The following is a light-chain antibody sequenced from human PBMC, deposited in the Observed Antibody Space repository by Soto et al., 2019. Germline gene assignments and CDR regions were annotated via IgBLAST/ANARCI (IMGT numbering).Light chain of an antibody. CDR2: GAS. CDR3: QQFNNWPP. J-gene: IGKJ1*01. CDR1: QSVSSN. V-gene: IGKV3-15*01. Sequence: EIVMTQSPATLSVSPGERATLSCRASQSVSSNLAWYQQKPGQAPRLLIYGASTRATGIPARFSGSGSGTEFTLTISSLQSEEFAGYYCQQFNNWPPFGQGTKVAIK.